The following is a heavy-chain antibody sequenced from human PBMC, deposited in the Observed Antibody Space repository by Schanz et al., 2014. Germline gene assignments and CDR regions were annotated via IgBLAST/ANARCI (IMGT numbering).Heavy chain of an antibody. Sequence: QVLQVQSGSELKKPGTSVKVSCKASGYTFNNYTYVMIWVRQAPGQGLEWMGRIIPILGIANYAQKFQGRVTVTSDTSTSTVYMELSGLRYEDTALYYCARGTMPGTFDIWGQGTMVTVSS. V-gene: IGHV1-69*02. D-gene: IGHD2-2*01. J-gene: IGHJ3*02. CDR2: IIPILGIA. CDR3: ARGTMPGTFDI. CDR1: GYTFNNYT.